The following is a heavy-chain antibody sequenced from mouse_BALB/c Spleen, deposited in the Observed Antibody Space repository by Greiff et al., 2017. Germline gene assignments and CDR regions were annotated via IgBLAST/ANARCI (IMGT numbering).Heavy chain of an antibody. CDR3: TRDGDYGNYVGCAY. J-gene: IGHJ3*01. D-gene: IGHD2-1*01. CDR1: GYTFTSYW. V-gene: IGHV1-5*01. Sequence: VQLQQSGTVLARPGASVKMSCKASGYTFTSYWMHWVKQRPGQGLEWIGAIYPGNSDTSYNQKFKGKAKLTAVTSTSTAYMELSSLTNEDSAVYYCTRDGDYGNYVGCAYWGQGTLVTVSA. CDR2: IYPGNSDT.